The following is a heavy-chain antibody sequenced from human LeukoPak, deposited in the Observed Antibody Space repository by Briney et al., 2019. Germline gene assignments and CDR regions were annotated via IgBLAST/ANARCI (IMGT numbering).Heavy chain of an antibody. CDR1: GFTFSSYS. CDR3: ARGRDYDFWSGYVNY. Sequence: GGSLRLSCAASGFTFSSYSMHWVRQAPGKGLEWVAVISYDGSNKYYADPVKGRFTISRDNSKNTLYLQMNSLRAEDTAVYYCARGRDYDFWSGYVNYWGQGTLVTVSS. CDR2: ISYDGSNK. J-gene: IGHJ4*02. V-gene: IGHV3-30*04. D-gene: IGHD3-3*01.